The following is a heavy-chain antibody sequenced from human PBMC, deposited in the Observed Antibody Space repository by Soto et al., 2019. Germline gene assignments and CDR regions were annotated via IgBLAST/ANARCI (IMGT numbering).Heavy chain of an antibody. V-gene: IGHV5-10-1*01. CDR3: ARLTFSAYCGGDCYDFDI. J-gene: IGHJ3*02. Sequence: PGEPLKISCQASGYSFTSYWISWVRQMPGKGLEWMGRIDPSDSYTNYSPSFQGHVTISADKSISTAYLQWSSLKASDTAMYYCARLTFSAYCGGDCYDFDIWGQGTMVTVSS. CDR2: IDPSDSYT. D-gene: IGHD2-21*02. CDR1: GYSFTSYW.